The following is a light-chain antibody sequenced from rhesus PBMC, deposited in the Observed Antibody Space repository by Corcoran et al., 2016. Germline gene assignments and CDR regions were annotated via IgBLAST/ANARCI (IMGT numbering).Light chain of an antibody. J-gene: IGKJ4*01. Sequence: DIQMTQSPSSLSASVGDTVTITCRASQSISSWLDWYQQKPGKAPRLLIYKASTLQSGVPSRFSGSGSGTDYTFTISNLQTEDVATYYCQHGYGTPLTFGGGTRVEIK. CDR3: QHGYGTPLT. CDR2: KAS. CDR1: QSISSW. V-gene: IGKV1-74*01.